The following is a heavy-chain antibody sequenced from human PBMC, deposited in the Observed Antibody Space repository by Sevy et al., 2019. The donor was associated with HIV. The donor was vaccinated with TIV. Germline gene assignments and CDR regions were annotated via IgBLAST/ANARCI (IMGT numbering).Heavy chain of an antibody. Sequence: GGSLRLSCAASGFTFSNAWMSWVRQAPGKGLEWLGRIKGKIYDGTIDYAAPVKGRFSISRDDSKNTLYLQMNSLKTEDTVAYYCTSASWSQEDYYSYWGQGTLVTVSS. CDR1: GFTFSNAW. CDR3: TSASWSQEDYYSY. D-gene: IGHD6-13*01. J-gene: IGHJ4*02. V-gene: IGHV3-15*01. CDR2: IKGKIYDGTI.